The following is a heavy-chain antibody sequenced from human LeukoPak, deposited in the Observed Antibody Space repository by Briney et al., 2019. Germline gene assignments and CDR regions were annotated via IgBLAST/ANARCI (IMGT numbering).Heavy chain of an antibody. V-gene: IGHV1-2*06. Sequence: ASVKVSCTASGYTFTSYDINWVRQATGQGLEWMGRINPNSGGTNYAQKFQGRVTMTRDTSISTAYMELSRLRSDDTAVYYCARGGSGSYYKYFQHWGQGTLVTVSS. CDR1: GYTFTSYD. D-gene: IGHD3-10*01. CDR2: INPNSGGT. J-gene: IGHJ1*01. CDR3: ARGGSGSYYKYFQH.